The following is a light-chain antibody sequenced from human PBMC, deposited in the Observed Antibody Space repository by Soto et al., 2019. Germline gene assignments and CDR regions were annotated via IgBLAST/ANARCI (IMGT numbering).Light chain of an antibody. V-gene: IGKV3-11*01. CDR3: QQRNVWPPVT. CDR1: SGVANV. Sequence: IVGSKSHGTLSLCPGSLSIPSSRASSGVANVLAGYQQIPGQAPRLVIYGAFNRATGSPARFSVSGSGTDFTLTIRCLEPEDSAVYYCQQRNVWPPVTFGQGTRLEIK. J-gene: IGKJ5*01. CDR2: GAF.